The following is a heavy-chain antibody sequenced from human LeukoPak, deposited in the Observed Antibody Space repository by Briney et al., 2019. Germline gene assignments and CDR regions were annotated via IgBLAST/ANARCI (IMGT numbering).Heavy chain of an antibody. Sequence: GASVKVSCKVSGYTLTELSMHWVRQAPGKGLEWMGGFDPEDGETIYAQKFQGRVTMTEDTSTDTAYMELSSLRSEDTAVYYCATKGGTTVAPITPYYYYGMDVWGQGTTVTVSS. D-gene: IGHD4-23*01. CDR2: FDPEDGET. V-gene: IGHV1-24*01. CDR3: ATKGGTTVAPITPYYYYGMDV. J-gene: IGHJ6*02. CDR1: GYTLTELS.